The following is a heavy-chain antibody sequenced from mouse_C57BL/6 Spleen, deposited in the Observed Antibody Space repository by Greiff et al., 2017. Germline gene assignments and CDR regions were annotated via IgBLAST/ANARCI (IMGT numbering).Heavy chain of an antibody. CDR3: AKVYDYDSSMDY. Sequence: EVKVEESGGGLVKPGGSLKLSCAASGFTFSDYGMHWVRQAPEKGLEWVAYISSGSSTIYYADTVKGRFTISRDNAKNTLFLQMTSLRSEDTAMYYCAKVYDYDSSMDYWGQGTSVTVSS. J-gene: IGHJ4*01. V-gene: IGHV5-17*01. CDR2: ISSGSSTI. D-gene: IGHD2-4*01. CDR1: GFTFSDYG.